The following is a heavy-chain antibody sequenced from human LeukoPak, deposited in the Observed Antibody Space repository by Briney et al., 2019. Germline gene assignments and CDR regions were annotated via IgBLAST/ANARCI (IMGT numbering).Heavy chain of an antibody. J-gene: IGHJ4*02. CDR2: ISGSGGTT. V-gene: IGHV3-23*01. Sequence: GGSLRLSCAASGFTFINHAMSWVRQAPGKGLEWVSAISGSGGTTYYADSVKGRFTISRDNSKNTLYLQMNSPRVEDTAVYYCAREGGYCSSTTCYFDSWGQGTLVTVSS. CDR3: AREGGYCSSTTCYFDS. D-gene: IGHD2-2*01. CDR1: GFTFINHA.